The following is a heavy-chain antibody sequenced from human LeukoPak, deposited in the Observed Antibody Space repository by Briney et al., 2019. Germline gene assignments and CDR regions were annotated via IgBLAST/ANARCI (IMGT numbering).Heavy chain of an antibody. CDR2: ISSSGSTI. J-gene: IGHJ6*02. V-gene: IGHV3-11*01. Sequence: IPGGSLRLSCAASGFTFSDYYMSWIRQAPGKGLEWVSYISSSGSTIYYADSVKGRFTISRDNAKNSLYLQMNSLRAEDTAVYYCAREKMIAVAADYYYYGMDVWGQGTTVTVFS. CDR3: AREKMIAVAADYYYYGMDV. D-gene: IGHD6-19*01. CDR1: GFTFSDYY.